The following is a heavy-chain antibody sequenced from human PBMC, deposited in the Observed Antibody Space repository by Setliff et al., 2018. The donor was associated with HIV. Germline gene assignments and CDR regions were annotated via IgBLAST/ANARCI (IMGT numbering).Heavy chain of an antibody. V-gene: IGHV3-30*01. CDR1: GFTFSTFA. Sequence: GGSLRLSCVASGFTFSTFAMHWVRQAPGKGLEWVSVILYDGSTTYYADSVKGRCTISRDNSKKTLYLYMNNLRSEDTAVYYCASARIPTGGTSTSLDFWGQGALVTVSS. J-gene: IGHJ4*02. CDR2: ILYDGSTT. CDR3: ASARIPTGGTSTSLDF. D-gene: IGHD2-8*02.